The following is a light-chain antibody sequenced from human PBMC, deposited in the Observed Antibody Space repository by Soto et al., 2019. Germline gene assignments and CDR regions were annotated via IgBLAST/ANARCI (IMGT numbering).Light chain of an antibody. J-gene: IGKJ4*01. Sequence: EIVLTQSPATLSLSPGESATLYCRTSQSVSGSLAWYQKKPGQAPRLLIYDAYDRATGIPARFSGSGSGTDFSLTVSNLEPEDFAVYYCQQYSKWPLTFGGGTKVELK. V-gene: IGKV3-11*01. CDR2: DAY. CDR3: QQYSKWPLT. CDR1: QSVSGS.